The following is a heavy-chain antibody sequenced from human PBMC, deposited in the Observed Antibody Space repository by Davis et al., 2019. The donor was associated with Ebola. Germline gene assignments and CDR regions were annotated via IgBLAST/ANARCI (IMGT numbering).Heavy chain of an antibody. CDR1: GCPISRYY. J-gene: IGHJ4*02. CDR2: IYYSGST. Sequence: SETLSLTCTVSGCPISRYYFRLIRQPPGKGLEWIGYIYYSGSTNYNPSLKSRVTISVDTSNNQFSLKLSSVTAAHTAVYYCARDIYGGNGPLDYWGQGTLVTVSS. CDR3: ARDIYGGNGPLDY. V-gene: IGHV4-59*01. D-gene: IGHD4-23*01.